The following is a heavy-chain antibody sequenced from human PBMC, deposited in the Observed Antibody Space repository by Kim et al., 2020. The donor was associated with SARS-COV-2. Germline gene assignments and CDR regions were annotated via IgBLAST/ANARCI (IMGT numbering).Heavy chain of an antibody. D-gene: IGHD6-6*01. Sequence: SETLSLTCGVLDGPFIGYSWNWIRQAPGKGLEWIGEINHGGSANYNPALKSRVTISIDTSKNQFGLTVNSVNAADTAVYYCARGGGSRTAARRRYFDLWGRGSLVTVSS. CDR1: DGPFIGYS. CDR2: INHGGSA. J-gene: IGHJ2*01. CDR3: ARGGGSRTAARRRYFDL. V-gene: IGHV4-34*01.